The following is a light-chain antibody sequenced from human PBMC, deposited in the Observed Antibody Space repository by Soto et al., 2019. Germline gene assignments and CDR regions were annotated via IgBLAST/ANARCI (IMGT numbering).Light chain of an antibody. V-gene: IGLV1-44*01. CDR2: SDN. Sequence: QSVLTQPPSASGTPGQRVTISCSGSSSNIGSNTVNWYQQLPGTAPKLLIYSDNQRPSGVPDRFSGSKSGTSASLAISGLQSEDEADYYCAAWDDSLNVVLFGGGTKLTVL. J-gene: IGLJ2*01. CDR1: SSNIGSNT. CDR3: AAWDDSLNVVL.